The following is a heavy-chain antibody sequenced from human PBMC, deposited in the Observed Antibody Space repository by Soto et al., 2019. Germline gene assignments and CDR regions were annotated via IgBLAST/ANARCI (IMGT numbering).Heavy chain of an antibody. D-gene: IGHD1-26*01. CDR3: ATVHPQSPLPFDY. J-gene: IGHJ4*02. CDR2: FDPEDGET. Sequence: ASVKVSCKVSGYTLTELSMHWVRQAPGKGLEWMGGFDPEDGETIYAQKFQGRVTMTEDTSTDTAYMELSSLGSEDTAVYYCATVHPQSPLPFDYWGQGTLVTVSS. V-gene: IGHV1-24*01. CDR1: GYTLTELS.